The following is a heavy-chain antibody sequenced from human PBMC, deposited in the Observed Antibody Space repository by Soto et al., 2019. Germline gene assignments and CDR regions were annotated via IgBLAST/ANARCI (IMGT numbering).Heavy chain of an antibody. CDR1: RYTFSDYY. V-gene: IGHV3-11*01. Sequence: GGSLRLSSAASRYTFSDYYMSWIRQAPGKGLEWVSSISSGGTNIYYADSVKGRFTISRDNAKNSLYLQMNSLRAEDTAVYFCARMTDSGGCYGPYFDYWGQGTLVTVSS. CDR3: ARMTDSGGCYGPYFDY. J-gene: IGHJ4*02. D-gene: IGHD3-22*01. CDR2: ISSGGTNI.